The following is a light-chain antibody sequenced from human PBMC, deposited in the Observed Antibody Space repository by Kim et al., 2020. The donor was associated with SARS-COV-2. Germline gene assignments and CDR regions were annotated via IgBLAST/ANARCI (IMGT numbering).Light chain of an antibody. CDR1: QNVNTN. J-gene: IGKJ2*01. CDR2: RAS. Sequence: SPGERATLSCKTSQNVNTNLAWYQQKPGQAPRLLMYRASTRATGTPARFSASGSGTEFTLTISSLQSEDIAIYYCQQYHNWTPRFTFGQGTKLEI. CDR3: QQYHNWTPRFT. V-gene: IGKV3-15*01.